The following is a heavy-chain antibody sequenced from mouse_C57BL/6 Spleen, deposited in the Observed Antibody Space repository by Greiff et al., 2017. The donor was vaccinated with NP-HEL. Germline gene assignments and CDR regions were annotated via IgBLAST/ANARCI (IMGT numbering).Heavy chain of an antibody. D-gene: IGHD1-1*01. CDR2: IYPGDGDT. CDR3: ARSPITTVVPDY. V-gene: IGHV1-82*01. J-gene: IGHJ2*01. CDR1: GYAFSSSW. Sequence: QVQLKESGPELVKPGASVKISCKASGYAFSSSWMNWVKQRPGKGLEWIGRIYPGDGDTNYNGKFKGKATLTADKSSSTAYMQLSSLTSEDSAVYFCARSPITTVVPDYWGQGTTLTVSS.